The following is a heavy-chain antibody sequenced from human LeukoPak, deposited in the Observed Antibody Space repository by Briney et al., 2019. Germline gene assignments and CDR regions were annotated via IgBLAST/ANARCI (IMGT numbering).Heavy chain of an antibody. CDR1: GGTFSSYA. Sequence: ASVKVSCKASGGTFSSYAISWVRQAPGQGLEWMRRIIPIFGTANYAQKFQGRVTITTDESTSTDYMEMSSLRSEDTAVYYCALTGGRWLQFDYWGQGTLITVSS. CDR2: IIPIFGTA. J-gene: IGHJ4*02. D-gene: IGHD5-24*01. CDR3: ALTGGRWLQFDY. V-gene: IGHV1-69*05.